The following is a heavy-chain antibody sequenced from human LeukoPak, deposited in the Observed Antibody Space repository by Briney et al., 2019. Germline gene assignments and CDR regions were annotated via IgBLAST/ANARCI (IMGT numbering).Heavy chain of an antibody. V-gene: IGHV1-69*13. Sequence: ASVKVSCKASGGTFSSYAISWVRQAPGQGLEWMGGIIPIFGTANYAQKLQGRVTITADESTSTAYMELSSLRSEDTAVYYCARVRTPVGWLQSGSYYFDYWGQGTLVTVSS. CDR1: GGTFSSYA. CDR3: ARVRTPVGWLQSGSYYFDY. D-gene: IGHD5-24*01. CDR2: IIPIFGTA. J-gene: IGHJ4*02.